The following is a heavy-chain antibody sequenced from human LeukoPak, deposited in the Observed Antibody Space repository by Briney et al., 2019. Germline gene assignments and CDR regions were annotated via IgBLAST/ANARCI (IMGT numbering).Heavy chain of an antibody. CDR1: GFTFSSYA. CDR3: AKDVAYYDSSGYYPGDNYYGMDV. D-gene: IGHD3-22*01. CDR2: ISGSGGST. J-gene: IGHJ6*02. V-gene: IGHV3-23*01. Sequence: GSLRLSCAASGFTFSSYAMSWVRQAPGKGLEWVSAISGSGGSTYYADSVKGRFTISRDNSKNTLYLQMNSLRAEDTAVYYCAKDVAYYDSSGYYPGDNYYGMDVWGQGTTVTVSS.